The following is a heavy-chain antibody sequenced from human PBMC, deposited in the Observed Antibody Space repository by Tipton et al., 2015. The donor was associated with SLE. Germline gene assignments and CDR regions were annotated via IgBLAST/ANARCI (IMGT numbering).Heavy chain of an antibody. J-gene: IGHJ4*02. CDR1: GGSITRTSYW. D-gene: IGHD6-13*01. CDR3: ARSKNGAADY. V-gene: IGHV4-39*01. CDR2: ILYDGGTT. Sequence: TLSLTCTVSGGSITRTSYWWGWIRQPPGKSLEWIGSILYDGGTTYYNPSLKSRVAIDIEASKNQFSVRLTSVTAADTAIYYCARSKNGAADYWGRGTLVTVSS.